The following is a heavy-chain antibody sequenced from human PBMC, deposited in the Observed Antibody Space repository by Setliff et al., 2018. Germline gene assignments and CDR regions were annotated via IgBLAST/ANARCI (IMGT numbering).Heavy chain of an antibody. CDR1: GGSISSSSYY. V-gene: IGHV4-39*07. J-gene: IGHJ6*03. CDR2: IYYSGST. CDR3: ARKRFYYYYYYMDV. Sequence: PSETLSLTCTVSGGSISSSSYYWGWIRQPPGKGLEWIGSIYYSGSTYYNPSLKSRVTISVDTSKNQFSLKLSSVTAADTAVYYCARKRFYYYYYYMDVWCKGTTVTVSS.